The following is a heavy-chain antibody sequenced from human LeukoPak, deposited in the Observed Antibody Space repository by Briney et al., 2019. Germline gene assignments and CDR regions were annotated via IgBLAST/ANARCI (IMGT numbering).Heavy chain of an antibody. Sequence: GGSLRLSCAVSGFTFSVYAMSWVRQTPGKGLEWVSGISSSGGSAHYADSVKGRFTISRDNSKNTLYLLMNSLRAEDTAVYYCARDSWDIVVVPAARDPFYYMDVWGKGTTVTVSS. CDR3: ARDSWDIVVVPAARDPFYYMDV. J-gene: IGHJ6*03. V-gene: IGHV3-23*01. CDR2: ISSSGGSA. CDR1: GFTFSVYA. D-gene: IGHD2-2*01.